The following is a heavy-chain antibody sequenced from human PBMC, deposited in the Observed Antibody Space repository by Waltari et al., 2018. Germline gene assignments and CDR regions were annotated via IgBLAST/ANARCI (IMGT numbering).Heavy chain of an antibody. J-gene: IGHJ4*02. CDR2: IYSGGST. CDR1: GFTVGNNC. CDR3: AKVDNVGLNNY. V-gene: IGHV3-53*01. D-gene: IGHD1-1*01. Sequence: EVQLVESGGDLIQPGGSLRLSCAASGFTVGNNCMGWVRQAPGKGLEWVSVIYSGGSTNSIDPVRGRFTISRDSSKNTLYLQLNSLRAEDTAVYYCAKVDNVGLNNYWGQGTLVTVSS.